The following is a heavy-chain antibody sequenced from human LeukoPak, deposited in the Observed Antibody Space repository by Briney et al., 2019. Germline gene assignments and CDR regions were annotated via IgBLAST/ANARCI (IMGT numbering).Heavy chain of an antibody. CDR3: ARDRSMVRFDY. V-gene: IGHV1-2*02. D-gene: IGHD3-10*01. CDR1: GYTFTGYY. J-gene: IGHJ4*02. Sequence: ASVKVSCKASGYTFTGYYMHWVRQAPGQGLEWMGWINLNSGGANYAQKFQGRVTMSRDTSISTAYMELSSLRSDDTAVYYCARDRSMVRFDYWGQGTLVTVSS. CDR2: INLNSGGA.